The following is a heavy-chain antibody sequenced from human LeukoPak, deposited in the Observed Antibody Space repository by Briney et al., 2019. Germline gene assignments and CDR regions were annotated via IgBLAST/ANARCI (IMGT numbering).Heavy chain of an antibody. CDR3: ARDRTGGSGSFWFDP. CDR1: GGSISSGGYY. D-gene: IGHD3-10*01. V-gene: IGHV4-31*03. CDR2: IYYSGST. J-gene: IGHJ5*02. Sequence: SQTLSLTCTVSGGSISSGGYYWSWIRQHPGKGLEWIGYIYYSGSTYYNPSLKSRVTISVDTSKNQFSLKLSSVTAAETAVYYCARDRTGGSGSFWFDPWGQGTLVTVSP.